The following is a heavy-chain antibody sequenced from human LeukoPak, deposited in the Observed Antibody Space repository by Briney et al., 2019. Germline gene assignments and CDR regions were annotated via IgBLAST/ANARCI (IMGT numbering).Heavy chain of an antibody. CDR3: ARGLGELDY. V-gene: IGHV4-59*01. J-gene: IGHJ4*02. Sequence: SETLSLTCTVSGGSISSYYWSWTRQPPGKGLEWIGYIYYSGSTNYNPSLKSRVTISVDTSKNQFSLKLSSVTAADTAVYYCARGLGELDYWGQGTLVTVSS. D-gene: IGHD3-16*01. CDR1: GGSISSYY. CDR2: IYYSGST.